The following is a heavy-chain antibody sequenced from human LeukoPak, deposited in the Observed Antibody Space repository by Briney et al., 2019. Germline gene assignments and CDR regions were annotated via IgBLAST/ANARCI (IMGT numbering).Heavy chain of an antibody. J-gene: IGHJ3*01. Sequence: GGSLRLSCATSGFTFRSYWMHWVRQAPGKGLVWVSRLIDGSDTSYADSVKGRFTISRDNAKNTLYLQMNSLRAEDTAVYYCARRFQNALRALSDDAFDVWGQGTMVTVSS. CDR2: LIDGSDT. CDR1: GFTFRSYW. D-gene: IGHD3-3*01. CDR3: ARRFQNALRALSDDAFDV. V-gene: IGHV3-74*01.